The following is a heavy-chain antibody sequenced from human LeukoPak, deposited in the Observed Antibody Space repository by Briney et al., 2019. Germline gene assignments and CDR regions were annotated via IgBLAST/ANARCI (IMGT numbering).Heavy chain of an antibody. V-gene: IGHV3-9*01. CDR2: ISWNSGSI. D-gene: IGHD6-19*01. CDR1: GFTFDDYA. J-gene: IGHJ1*01. CDR3: AKSQQWLVPYFQH. Sequence: PGRSLRLSCAASGFTFDDYAMHWVRHAPGKGLEWVSGISWNSGSIGYADSVKGRFTISRDNAKNSLHLQMNSLRAEDTALYYCAKSQQWLVPYFQHWGQGTLVTVSS.